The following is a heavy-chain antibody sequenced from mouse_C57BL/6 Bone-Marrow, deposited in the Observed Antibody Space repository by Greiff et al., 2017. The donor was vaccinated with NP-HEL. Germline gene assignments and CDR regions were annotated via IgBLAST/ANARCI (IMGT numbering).Heavy chain of an antibody. CDR2: IYPGSGNT. V-gene: IGHV1-76*01. J-gene: IGHJ1*03. Sequence: VQRVESGAELVRPGASVKLSCKASGYTFTDYYINWVKQRPGQGLEWIARIYPGSGNTYYNEKFKGKATLTAEKSSSTAYMQLSSLTSEDSAVYFCARDWYFDVWGTGTTVTVSS. CDR1: GYTFTDYY. CDR3: ARDWYFDV.